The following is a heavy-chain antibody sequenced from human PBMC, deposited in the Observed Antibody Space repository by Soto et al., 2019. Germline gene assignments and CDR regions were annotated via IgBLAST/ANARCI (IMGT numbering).Heavy chain of an antibody. J-gene: IGHJ3*01. D-gene: IGHD5-12*01. CDR1: GFTFSGSA. Sequence: GGSLRLSCAASGFTFSGSAMHWVRQASGKGLEWVGGIRSKANSYETAYAASVPGGFTISRDDSTNTAYLHMNSMKTEDTAVYDCPCHTSQVASPVKWGQGTMVTVSS. CDR2: IRSKANSYET. CDR3: PCHTSQVASPVK. V-gene: IGHV3-73*01.